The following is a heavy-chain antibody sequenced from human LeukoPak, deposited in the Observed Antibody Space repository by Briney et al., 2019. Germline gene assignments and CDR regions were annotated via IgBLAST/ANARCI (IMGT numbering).Heavy chain of an antibody. CDR1: GGSISSGDYY. J-gene: IGHJ4*02. CDR3: ARTYSSSWYLSGFDY. V-gene: IGHV4-30-4*02. CDR2: IYYSGST. D-gene: IGHD6-13*01. Sequence: SETLSLTCTVSGGSISSGDYYWSWIRQPPGKGLEWIGYIYYSGSTYYNPSLKSRVTISVDTSKNQFSLKLSSVTAADTAVYYCARTYSSSWYLSGFDYWGQGTLVTVSS.